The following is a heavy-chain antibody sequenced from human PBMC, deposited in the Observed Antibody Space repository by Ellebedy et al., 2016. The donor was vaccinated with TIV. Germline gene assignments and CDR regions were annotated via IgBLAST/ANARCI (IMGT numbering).Heavy chain of an antibody. J-gene: IGHJ4*02. Sequence: GESLKISXPASGFTFTDYAMHWVRQAPGKGLELVSLISYDGSNKYYADSVKGRFTISRDNSKDTLSLQMNSLRADDAAVYYCAREATLHGGDSGRRYFDYWGQGTLVSVSS. D-gene: IGHD4-23*01. CDR1: GFTFTDYA. V-gene: IGHV3-30-3*01. CDR3: AREATLHGGDSGRRYFDY. CDR2: ISYDGSNK.